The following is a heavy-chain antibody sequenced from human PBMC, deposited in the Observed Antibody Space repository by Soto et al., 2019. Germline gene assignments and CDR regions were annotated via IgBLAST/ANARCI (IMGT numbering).Heavy chain of an antibody. CDR2: IKSKTDGGTA. V-gene: IGHV3-15*01. CDR1: GFSFSNAW. CDR3: TTLNYGVDV. Sequence: GGSLRLSCAASGFSFSNAWMSWVRQLPGKGLEWVGHIKSKTDGGTADYAAPVKGRFTISRDDSKNTLYLQMNSLKTEDTAMFYCTTLNYGVDVWGQGSTVTVSS. J-gene: IGHJ6*02.